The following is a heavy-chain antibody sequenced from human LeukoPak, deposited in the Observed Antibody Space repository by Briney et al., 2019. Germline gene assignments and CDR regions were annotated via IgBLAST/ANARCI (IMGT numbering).Heavy chain of an antibody. CDR1: GFTFSDYY. D-gene: IGHD6-13*01. CDR2: ISSSSSHT. J-gene: IGHJ4*02. CDR3: ARLGSIAAAGTPDY. Sequence: GGSLRLSCAASGFTFSDYYMSWFRQAPGKGLEWGSYISSSSSHTTYADSLKGRFTISRDNARNSLSLQVNSLRADDMAVYYCARLGSIAAAGTPDYWGQGTLVTVSS. V-gene: IGHV3-11*06.